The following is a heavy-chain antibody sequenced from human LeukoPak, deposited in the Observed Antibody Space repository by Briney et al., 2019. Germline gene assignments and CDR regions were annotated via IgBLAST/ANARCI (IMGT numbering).Heavy chain of an antibody. D-gene: IGHD3-22*01. J-gene: IGHJ4*02. CDR3: AREGGGFTYYEPAY. CDR2: IYHSGST. CDR1: GGSISSSSYY. Sequence: SETLSLTCTVSGGSISSSSYYWSWIRQPPGKGLEWIGYIYHSGSTYYNPSLKSRVTISVDRSKNQFSLKLSSVTAADTAVYYCAREGGGFTYYEPAYWGQGTLVTVSS. V-gene: IGHV4-30-2*01.